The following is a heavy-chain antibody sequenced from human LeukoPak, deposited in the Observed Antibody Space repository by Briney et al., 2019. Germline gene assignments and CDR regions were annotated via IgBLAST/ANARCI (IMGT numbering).Heavy chain of an antibody. CDR1: GFTFSSYG. Sequence: PGGSLRLSCAASGFTFSSYGMHWVRQAPGKGLEWVAVISYDGSNKYYADSVKGRFTISRDNSKNTLYLQMNSLRAEDTAVYYCAKDNRITIFGVVITSAFDIWGQGTMVTVSS. J-gene: IGHJ3*02. D-gene: IGHD3-3*01. V-gene: IGHV3-30*18. CDR2: ISYDGSNK. CDR3: AKDNRITIFGVVITSAFDI.